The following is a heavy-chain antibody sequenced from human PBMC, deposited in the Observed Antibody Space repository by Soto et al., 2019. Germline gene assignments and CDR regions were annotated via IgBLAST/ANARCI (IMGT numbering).Heavy chain of an antibody. V-gene: IGHV1-69*13. D-gene: IGHD5-12*01. Sequence: GASVKVSCKDSGGTFSSYAISWVRQAPGQGLEWMGGIIPIFGTATYAQTFQGSVTITADECTSTAYMEQSSLRSEDTAAYYFAINGDGYNYGDSAYDYYGMDVWGQGTTVTVSS. CDR1: GGTFSSYA. CDR3: AINGDGYNYGDSAYDYYGMDV. CDR2: IIPIFGTA. J-gene: IGHJ6*02.